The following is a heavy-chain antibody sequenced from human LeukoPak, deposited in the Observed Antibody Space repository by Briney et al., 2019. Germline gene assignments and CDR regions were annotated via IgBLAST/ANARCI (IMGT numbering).Heavy chain of an antibody. J-gene: IGHJ4*02. CDR2: IYYSGST. CDR1: GGSISSYY. D-gene: IGHD6-19*01. CDR3: ARSTQGAVAGKFDY. V-gene: IGHV4-59*01. Sequence: SETLSLTCTVSGGSISSYYWSWIRQPPGKGLEWIGYIYYSGSTNYNPSLKSRVTISVDTSKNQLSLKLSSVTAADTAVYFCARSTQGAVAGKFDYWGQGTLVTVSS.